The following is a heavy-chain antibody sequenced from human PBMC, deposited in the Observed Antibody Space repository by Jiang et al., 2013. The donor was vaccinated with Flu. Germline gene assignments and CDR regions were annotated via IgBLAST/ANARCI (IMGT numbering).Heavy chain of an antibody. CDR1: GDTFNSNA. Sequence: SGDTFNSNAISWLRQAPGQGPEWMGGIIPIFGTVNYAQKFQGRVTITADKPTSTVYMVLSSLRSEDTAMYYCARGPDISAYYYFYWGQGTLVTVSP. CDR2: IIPIFGTV. D-gene: IGHD3-22*01. V-gene: IGHV1-69*06. CDR3: ARGPDISAYYYFY. J-gene: IGHJ4*02.